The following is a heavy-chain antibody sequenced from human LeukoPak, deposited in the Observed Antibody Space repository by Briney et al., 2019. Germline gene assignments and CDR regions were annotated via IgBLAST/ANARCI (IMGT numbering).Heavy chain of an antibody. Sequence: SETLSLTCAVSGYSISSGYYWGWIRQPPGKGLEWIGSIYHSGSTYYNPSLKSRVTISVDTSKNQFPLKLSSVTAADTAVYYCARDRLAAAGFDYWGQGTLVTVSS. CDR2: IYHSGST. CDR3: ARDRLAAAGFDY. D-gene: IGHD6-13*01. V-gene: IGHV4-38-2*02. J-gene: IGHJ4*02. CDR1: GYSISSGYY.